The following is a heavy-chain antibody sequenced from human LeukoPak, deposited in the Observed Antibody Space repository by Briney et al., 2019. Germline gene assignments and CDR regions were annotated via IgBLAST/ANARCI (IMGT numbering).Heavy chain of an antibody. CDR2: IYSDETT. V-gene: IGHV3-53*04. J-gene: IGHJ4*02. CDR1: GFTVSTNY. D-gene: IGHD5-24*01. CDR3: ARGGLEMATIYFDY. Sequence: GSLRLSCAASGFTVSTNYMTWVRQAPGKGLEWVSVIYSDETTYYADSVKGRFTISRHNSKNTLYLQMNSLRAEDTAVYYCARGGLEMATIYFDYWGQGTLVTVSS.